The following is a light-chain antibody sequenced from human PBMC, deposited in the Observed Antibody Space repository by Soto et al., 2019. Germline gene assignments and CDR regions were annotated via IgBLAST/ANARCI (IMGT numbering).Light chain of an antibody. CDR3: ATWDDTLSGVV. Sequence: QSVLTQPPSASGTPGQRVTISCSGSTSNIGSNYVYWYQQLPRPAPKLLIYSNDQRPSGVPDRFSGSKSGTSASLAISGLRSEDEADYYCATWDDTLSGVVFGGGTQLTVL. CDR1: TSNIGSNY. J-gene: IGLJ2*01. V-gene: IGLV1-47*02. CDR2: SND.